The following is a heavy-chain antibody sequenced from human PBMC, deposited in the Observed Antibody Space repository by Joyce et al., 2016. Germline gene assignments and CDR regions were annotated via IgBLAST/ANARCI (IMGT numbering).Heavy chain of an antibody. CDR3: AKILTATYSSGWFLDY. J-gene: IGHJ4*02. D-gene: IGHD6-25*01. CDR1: GLTLSNYG. CDR2: ISYDGIYK. Sequence: GRSLRLSCAASGLTLSNYGVHWVHQAPGKGLEWVAVISYDGIYKYYADSVKGRFTISRDNSKNTVFLEMNSLRAEDTAVYYCAKILTATYSSGWFLDYWGQGTLVTVSS. V-gene: IGHV3-30*18.